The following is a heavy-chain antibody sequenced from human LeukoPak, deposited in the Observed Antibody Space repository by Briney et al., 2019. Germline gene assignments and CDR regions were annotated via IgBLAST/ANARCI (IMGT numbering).Heavy chain of an antibody. V-gene: IGHV4-38-2*02. CDR3: ARQSCSSTSCPHRNVFDI. D-gene: IGHD2-2*01. CDR2: IYHSGST. J-gene: IGHJ3*02. Sequence: SSQTLSLTCTVSGYSISSGYYWGWIRPPPPQGREWSGIIYHSGSTYYNPSLKSRVTISVDMSKNHFSLQLSSVTAADTAVYYCARQSCSSTSCPHRNVFDIWGQGTMVTVSS. CDR1: GYSISSGYY.